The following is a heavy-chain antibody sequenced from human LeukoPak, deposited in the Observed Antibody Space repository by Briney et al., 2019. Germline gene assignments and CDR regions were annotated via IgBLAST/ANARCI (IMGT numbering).Heavy chain of an antibody. D-gene: IGHD6-13*01. Sequence: SETLSLTCTVSGGSISSSSYYRGWIRQPPGKGLEWIGSIYYSGSTYYNPSLKSQVTISVDTSKNQFSLKLSSVTAADTAVYYCASTVIAAAGTWTFDYWGQGTLVTVSS. CDR2: IYYSGST. CDR1: GGSISSSSYY. J-gene: IGHJ4*02. CDR3: ASTVIAAAGTWTFDY. V-gene: IGHV4-39*01.